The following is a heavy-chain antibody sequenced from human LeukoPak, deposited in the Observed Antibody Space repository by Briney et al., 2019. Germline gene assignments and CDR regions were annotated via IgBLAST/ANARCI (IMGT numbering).Heavy chain of an antibody. D-gene: IGHD2-15*01. J-gene: IGHJ4*02. CDR2: IYYSGST. V-gene: IGHV4-59*01. CDR3: ARSSGYCSGGSCYELDY. CDR1: GGSISSYY. Sequence: SETLSLTCTVSGGSISSYYWSWIRQPPGKGLEWIGYIYYSGSTNYNPSLKSRVTISVDTSKNQFSLKLSSVTAADTAVYYCARSSGYCSGGSCYELDYWGQGTLVTVSS.